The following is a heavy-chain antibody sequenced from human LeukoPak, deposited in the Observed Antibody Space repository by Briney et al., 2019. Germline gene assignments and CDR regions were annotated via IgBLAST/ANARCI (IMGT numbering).Heavy chain of an antibody. D-gene: IGHD3-22*01. V-gene: IGHV5-51*01. J-gene: IGHJ4*02. CDR1: GYSYTNYW. Sequence: GESLKISCKGFGYSYTNYWIAWVRQVSGKGLEGMGIIYPGDSDARYSPSFQGQVTISADKSISTAYLQWSSLKASDTAMYYCARRVDWERDGYYYDSSFPYYFDYWGQGTLVTVSS. CDR3: ARRVDWERDGYYYDSSFPYYFDY. CDR2: IYPGDSDA.